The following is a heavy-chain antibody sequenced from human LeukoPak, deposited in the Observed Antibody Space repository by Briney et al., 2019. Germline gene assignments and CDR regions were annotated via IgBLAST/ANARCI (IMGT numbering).Heavy chain of an antibody. CDR3: ARVTVLMVYAKESRYCSGGSCYSALNWFDP. Sequence: ASVKVSCKASGYTFTSYGISWVRQAPGQGLEWMGWISAYNGNTNYAQKLQGRVTMTTDTSTSTAYMELRSLRSDDTAVYYCARVTVLMVYAKESRYCSGGSCYSALNWFDPWGQGTRVTVSS. D-gene: IGHD2-15*01. CDR1: GYTFTSYG. J-gene: IGHJ5*02. V-gene: IGHV1-18*01. CDR2: ISAYNGNT.